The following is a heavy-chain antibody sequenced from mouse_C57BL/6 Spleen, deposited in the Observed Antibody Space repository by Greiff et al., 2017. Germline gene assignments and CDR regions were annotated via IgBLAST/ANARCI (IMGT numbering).Heavy chain of an antibody. J-gene: IGHJ3*01. CDR1: GYAFSSSW. CDR2: IYPGDGDT. CDR3: ARGEDSSGYVD. D-gene: IGHD3-2*02. Sequence: VKLMESGPELVKPGASVKISCKASGYAFSSSWMNWVKQRPGKGLEWIGRIYPGDGDTNYNGKFKGKATLTADKSSSTAYMQLSSLTSEDSAVYFCARGEDSSGYVDWGQGTLVTVSA. V-gene: IGHV1-82*01.